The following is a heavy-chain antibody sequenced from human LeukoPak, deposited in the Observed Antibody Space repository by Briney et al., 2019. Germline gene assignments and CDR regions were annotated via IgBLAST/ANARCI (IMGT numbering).Heavy chain of an antibody. CDR3: AKDPGGSYDY. D-gene: IGHD1-26*01. J-gene: IGHJ4*02. CDR2: ITASGDFT. Sequence: GGSLRLSCAASGFTLNTHYGMSWIRQAPGKGLEWVSTITASGDFTNYADSVKGRFTISRDISKNTLYLQMTSLRVEDTAVYYCAKDPGGSYDYWGQGTLVTVSS. CDR1: GFTLNTHYG. V-gene: IGHV3-23*01.